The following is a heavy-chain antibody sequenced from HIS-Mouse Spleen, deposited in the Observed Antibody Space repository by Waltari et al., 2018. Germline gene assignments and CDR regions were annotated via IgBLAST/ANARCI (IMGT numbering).Heavy chain of an antibody. J-gene: IGHJ4*02. CDR3: ARGFVDTAMVDY. V-gene: IGHV3-30-3*01. CDR1: GFTFSRYA. D-gene: IGHD5-18*01. Sequence: QVQLVESGGGVVQPGRSLSLSCAASGFTFSRYAMHWVRQAPGKGLEWVAVISYDGSNKYYADSVKGRFTISRDNSKNTLYLQMNSLRAEDTAVYYCARGFVDTAMVDYWGQGTLVTVSS. CDR2: ISYDGSNK.